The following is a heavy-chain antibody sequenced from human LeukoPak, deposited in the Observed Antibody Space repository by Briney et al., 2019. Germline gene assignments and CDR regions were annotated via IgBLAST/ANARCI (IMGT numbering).Heavy chain of an antibody. CDR2: ISSSSSYI. CDR3: ARDGSGSSTTTPSYYFDY. V-gene: IGHV3-21*01. Sequence: GSLRLSCAASGFTLSSYSMNWVRQAPGKGLECVSCISSSSSYIYYADSVKGRFTISRDNAKNSLYVQMNSLRAEDTAVYYCARDGSGSSTTTPSYYFDYWGQGTLVTVSS. J-gene: IGHJ4*02. D-gene: IGHD3-10*01. CDR1: GFTLSSYS.